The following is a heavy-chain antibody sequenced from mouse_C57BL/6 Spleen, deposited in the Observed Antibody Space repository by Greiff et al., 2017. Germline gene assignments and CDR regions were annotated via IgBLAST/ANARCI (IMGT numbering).Heavy chain of an antibody. D-gene: IGHD1-1*01. Sequence: QVQLQQPGAELVRPGSSVKLSCKASGYTFTSYWMHWVKQRPIQGLEWIGNIDPSDSETHYNQKFKDKATLTVDKSSSTAYMQLSSLTSEDSAVYYCASDYGSSYAMDYWGQGTSVTVSS. J-gene: IGHJ4*01. CDR3: ASDYGSSYAMDY. CDR2: IDPSDSET. V-gene: IGHV1-52*01. CDR1: GYTFTSYW.